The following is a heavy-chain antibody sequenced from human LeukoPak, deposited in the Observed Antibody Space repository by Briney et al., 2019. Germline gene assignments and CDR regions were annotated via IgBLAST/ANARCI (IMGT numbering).Heavy chain of an antibody. V-gene: IGHV6-1*01. J-gene: IGHJ4*02. CDR2: TYYRSKWYN. Sequence: SPTLSLTHVLSGDSVSNNSAAWIWIRQSPSRGLQWLGRTYYRSKWYNDYAVSVKSRININPDTSKNQFSLHLNSVTPEDTAVYYCARASSSGTFGYWGQGTLVTVSS. CDR3: ARASSSGTFGY. D-gene: IGHD3-22*01. CDR1: GDSVSNNSAA.